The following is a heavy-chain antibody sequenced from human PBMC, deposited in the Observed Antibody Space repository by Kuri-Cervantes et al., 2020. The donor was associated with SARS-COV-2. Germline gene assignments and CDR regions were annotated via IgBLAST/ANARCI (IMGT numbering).Heavy chain of an antibody. V-gene: IGHV3-30*02. CDR1: GFTFSSYG. J-gene: IGHJ4*02. CDR3: ARALPEGVGATSRRRGFDY. CDR2: IRYDGSNK. Sequence: GESLKISCAASGFTFSSYGMHWVRQAPGKGLEWVAFIRYDGSNKYYADSVKGRFTISRDNSKNTLYLQMNSLRAEDTAVYYCARALPEGVGATSRRRGFDYWGQGTLVTVSS. D-gene: IGHD1-26*01.